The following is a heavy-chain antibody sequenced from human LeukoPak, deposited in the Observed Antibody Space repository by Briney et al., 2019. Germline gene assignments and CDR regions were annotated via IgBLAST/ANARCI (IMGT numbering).Heavy chain of an antibody. CDR1: GFTFSSYS. V-gene: IGHV3-48*01. CDR2: ISSSSSTI. J-gene: IGHJ4*02. CDR3: ARGNGDYDY. Sequence: GGSLRLSCAASGFTFSSYSMNWVRQAPGKGLEWVSSISSSSSTIYYADSVKGRFTISRDNAKNSLYLQMNSLRAEDTAVYYCARGNGDYDYWGQGTLVTVSS. D-gene: IGHD4-17*01.